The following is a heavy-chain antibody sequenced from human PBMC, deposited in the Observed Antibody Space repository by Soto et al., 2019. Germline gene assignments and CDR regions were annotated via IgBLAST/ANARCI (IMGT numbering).Heavy chain of an antibody. V-gene: IGHV3-23*01. CDR2: ISGSGGST. Sequence: GESLKISCAASGFTFSSYAMSWVRQAPGKGLEWVSAISGSGGSTYYADSVKGRFTISRDNSKNTLYVQMNSLRAEDTAVYYCAKDSLWLTAAAGIGNWFDPWGQGTLVTVSS. CDR3: AKDSLWLTAAAGIGNWFDP. CDR1: GFTFSSYA. J-gene: IGHJ5*02. D-gene: IGHD6-13*01.